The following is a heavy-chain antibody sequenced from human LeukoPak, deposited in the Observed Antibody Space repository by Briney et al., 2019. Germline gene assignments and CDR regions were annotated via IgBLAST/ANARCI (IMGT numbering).Heavy chain of an antibody. CDR2: IWYDGSNK. CDR3: AKDFGSYLGAFDI. D-gene: IGHD1-26*01. Sequence: GGSLRLSCAASGFTFSGYGMHWVRQAPGKGLEWVAVIWYDGSNKYYADSEKGRFTISRDNSKNTLYLQMNSLRAEDTAVYYCAKDFGSYLGAFDIWGQGTMVTVSS. CDR1: GFTFSGYG. J-gene: IGHJ3*02. V-gene: IGHV3-33*06.